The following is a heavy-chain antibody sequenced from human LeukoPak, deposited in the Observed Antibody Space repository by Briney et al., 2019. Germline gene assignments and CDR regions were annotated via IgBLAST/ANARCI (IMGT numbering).Heavy chain of an antibody. V-gene: IGHV1-24*01. CDR2: FDPEDGET. Sequence: ASVKVSCKVSGYTLTELSMHWVRQAPGKGLEWMGGFDPEDGETIYAQKFQGRVTMTEDTSTDTAYVELSSLRSEDTAVYYCATARISSGWYDSDYYYYGMDVWGQGTTVTVSS. CDR3: ATARISSGWYDSDYYYYGMDV. J-gene: IGHJ6*02. D-gene: IGHD6-19*01. CDR1: GYTLTELS.